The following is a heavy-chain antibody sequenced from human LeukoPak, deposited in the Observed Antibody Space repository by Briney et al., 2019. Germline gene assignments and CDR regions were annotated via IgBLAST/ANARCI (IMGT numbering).Heavy chain of an antibody. CDR2: ISSNGGST. CDR1: GFTFSSYA. J-gene: IGHJ4*02. CDR3: ARQISGYEIHFDY. V-gene: IGHV3-64*01. D-gene: IGHD5-12*01. Sequence: GSLRLSCAASGFTFSSYAMHWVRQAPGKGLEYVSAISSNGGSTYYANSVKGRFTISRDNSKNTLYLQMNSLRAEDTAVYYCARQISGYEIHFDYWGQGTLVTVSS.